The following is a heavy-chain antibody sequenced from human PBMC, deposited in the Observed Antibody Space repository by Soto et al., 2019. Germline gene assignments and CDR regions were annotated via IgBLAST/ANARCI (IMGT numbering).Heavy chain of an antibody. CDR3: ANAYCTNGVCHPSIFDY. Sequence: GGSLRLSCAASGFTFSSYAMSWVRQAPGKGLEWVSAISGSGGSTYYADSVKGRFTISRDNSKNTLYLQMNSLRAEDTAVYYCANAYCTNGVCHPSIFDYWGQGTLVTVSS. V-gene: IGHV3-23*01. CDR2: ISGSGGST. CDR1: GFTFSSYA. D-gene: IGHD2-8*01. J-gene: IGHJ4*02.